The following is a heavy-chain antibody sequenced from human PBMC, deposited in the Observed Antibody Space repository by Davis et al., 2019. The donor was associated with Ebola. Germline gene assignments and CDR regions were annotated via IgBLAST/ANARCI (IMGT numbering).Heavy chain of an antibody. CDR1: GYSFTGYY. CDR3: ARASPPEYNVWSRNPHYHYFTMDV. Sequence: ASVKVSCKASGYSFTGYYMHWVRQAPGQGLEWMGWINPNSGGTNYAQKFQGRVTMTRDTSIGTAYMELSRLRSDDTAVFLCARASPPEYNVWSRNPHYHYFTMDVWGQGTTVTVSS. J-gene: IGHJ6*02. CDR2: INPNSGGT. D-gene: IGHD2-8*01. V-gene: IGHV1-2*02.